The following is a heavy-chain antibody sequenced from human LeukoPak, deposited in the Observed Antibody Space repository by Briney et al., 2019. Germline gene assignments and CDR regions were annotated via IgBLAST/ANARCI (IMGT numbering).Heavy chain of an antibody. CDR3: ARERRGGIFRSAPKGGFDP. J-gene: IGHJ5*02. D-gene: IGHD3-16*01. V-gene: IGHV4-31*03. CDR1: GGSISSGGYY. Sequence: MASETLSLTCTVSGGSISSGGYYWSWIRQHPGKGLEWIGYIYYSGSTYYNPSLKSRVTISVDTSKNQFSLKLSSVTAADTAVYYCARERRGGIFRSAPKGGFDPWGQGTLVTVSS. CDR2: IYYSGST.